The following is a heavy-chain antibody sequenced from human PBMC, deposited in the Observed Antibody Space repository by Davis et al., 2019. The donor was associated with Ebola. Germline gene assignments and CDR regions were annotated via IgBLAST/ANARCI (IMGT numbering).Heavy chain of an antibody. CDR3: ARGDGFYWYFDL. V-gene: IGHV4-59*08. CDR2: IHYSGST. Sequence: MPGGSLRLSCTVSGGSISSYYWSWIRQPPGKALEWIGYIHYSGSTNHIPSLKSRVTMSTDTSKNQISLKLNSVTTADTAVYFCARGDGFYWYFDLWGRGALVTVSS. D-gene: IGHD5-24*01. J-gene: IGHJ2*01. CDR1: GGSISSYY.